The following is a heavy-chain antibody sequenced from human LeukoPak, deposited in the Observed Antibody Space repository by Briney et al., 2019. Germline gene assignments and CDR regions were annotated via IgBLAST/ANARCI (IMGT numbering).Heavy chain of an antibody. D-gene: IGHD1-14*01. CDR3: ARDGGMDGAFDI. J-gene: IGHJ3*02. V-gene: IGHV4-59*01. Sequence: PSETLSLTCTVSGGSISSYYWSWIRQPPGKGLEWIGYIYYSGSTNYNPSLKSRVTISVDTSKNQFSLKLSSVTAADTAVYYCARDGGMDGAFDIWGQGTMVTVSS. CDR2: IYYSGST. CDR1: GGSISSYY.